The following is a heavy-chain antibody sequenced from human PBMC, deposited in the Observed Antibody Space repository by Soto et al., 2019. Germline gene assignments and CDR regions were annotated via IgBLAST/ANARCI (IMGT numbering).Heavy chain of an antibody. V-gene: IGHV1-18*01. J-gene: IGHJ4*02. CDR2: ISAYNGNT. CDR3: ARSIAAAVDFDY. D-gene: IGHD6-13*01. CDR1: GYTFTSYG. Sequence: ASVKVSCKASGYTFTSYGISWVLQAPGQGLEWMGWISAYNGNTNYAQKLQGRVTMTTDTSTSTAYMELRSLRSDDTAVYYCARSIAAAVDFDYWGQGPLVTVSS.